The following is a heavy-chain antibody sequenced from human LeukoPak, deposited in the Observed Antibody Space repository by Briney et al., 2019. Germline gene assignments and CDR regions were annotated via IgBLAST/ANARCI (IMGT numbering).Heavy chain of an antibody. D-gene: IGHD3-22*01. V-gene: IGHV4-34*01. Sequence: SSETLSLTCAVYGGSFSGYYWSWIRQPPGKGLEWIGEINHSGSTNYNPSIKSRVNISVDTSKNQFSLKLSSVTAADTAVYYCARDDSSGYYTYWGQGTLVTVSS. CDR2: INHSGST. CDR3: ARDDSSGYYTY. J-gene: IGHJ4*02. CDR1: GGSFSGYY.